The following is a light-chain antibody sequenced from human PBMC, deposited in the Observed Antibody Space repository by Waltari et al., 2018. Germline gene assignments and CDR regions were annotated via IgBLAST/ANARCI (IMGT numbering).Light chain of an antibody. Sequence: DIQMTQSPSALSASVGDRVTITGRTSQAIRNDLGWFQQKPGKSPKGLLHGASRLQSGVPSRFSVRGYGTEFTLTITSLQPEDFATYYCLQHNTYPLTFGGGTKVGIK. V-gene: IGKV1-17*01. CDR1: QAIRND. CDR2: GAS. J-gene: IGKJ4*01. CDR3: LQHNTYPLT.